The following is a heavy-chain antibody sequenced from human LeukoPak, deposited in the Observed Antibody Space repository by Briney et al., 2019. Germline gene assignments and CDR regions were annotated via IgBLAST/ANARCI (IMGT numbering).Heavy chain of an antibody. J-gene: IGHJ5*02. V-gene: IGHV3-21*01. CDR2: ISSSSSYI. CDR1: GFTFSSYS. Sequence: GGSLRLSCAASGFTFSSYSMNWVRQAPGKGLGWVSSISSSSSYIYYADSVKGRFTISRDNAKNSLYLQMSSLRAEDTAVYYCATGYGSGSFTPFDPWGQGTLVTVSS. D-gene: IGHD3-10*01. CDR3: ATGYGSGSFTPFDP.